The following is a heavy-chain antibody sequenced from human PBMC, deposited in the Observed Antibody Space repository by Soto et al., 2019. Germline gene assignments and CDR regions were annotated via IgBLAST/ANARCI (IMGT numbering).Heavy chain of an antibody. J-gene: IGHJ4*02. CDR2: IGYTGTI. D-gene: IGHD3-16*01. CDR3: ASHVHNQGYEYYFDS. Sequence: QLQLQESGPGLVKPAETLSLTCTASGGSISSNSYYWGWIRQSPGKGLEWIGSIGYTGTIYYNPSLQSRVTMSVDTSENQISLRLSSMTAADTAVYYCASHVHNQGYEYYFDSWSQGTLFTVSS. V-gene: IGHV4-39*01. CDR1: GGSISSNSYY.